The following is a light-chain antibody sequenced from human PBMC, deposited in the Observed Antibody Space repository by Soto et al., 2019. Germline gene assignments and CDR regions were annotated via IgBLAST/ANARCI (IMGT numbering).Light chain of an antibody. Sequence: DMQMTQSPSSLSASVGDRVTITSRASQRVGSYLNWYQQKPGKAPTLLIYSASELQSGVSSRFSGSGSGTDFTLTIRNLQPEDFAVYYCQQSHNTPLTFGQGTKVEI. CDR1: QRVGSY. CDR2: SAS. V-gene: IGKV1-39*01. CDR3: QQSHNTPLT. J-gene: IGKJ1*01.